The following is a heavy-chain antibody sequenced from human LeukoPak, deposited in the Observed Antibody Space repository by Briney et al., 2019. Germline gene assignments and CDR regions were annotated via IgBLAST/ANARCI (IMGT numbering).Heavy chain of an antibody. D-gene: IGHD2-2*01. V-gene: IGHV4-34*01. CDR2: IKHSGST. J-gene: IGHJ4*02. CDR1: GGSFSGYY. CDR3: ARGPDCSSTSCAVDY. Sequence: SETLSLTCAVYGGSFSGYYWSWIRQPPGKGLEWIGEIKHSGSTNYNPPLKSRVTISIDTSKNQFSLNLTSVTAADTAIYYCARGPDCSSTSCAVDYWGQGALVTVSS.